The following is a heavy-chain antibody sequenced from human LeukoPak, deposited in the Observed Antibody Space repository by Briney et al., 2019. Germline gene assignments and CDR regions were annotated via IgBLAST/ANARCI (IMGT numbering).Heavy chain of an antibody. CDR2: INSDGSST. J-gene: IGHJ6*03. CDR1: GFTFSSYW. V-gene: IGHV3-74*01. D-gene: IGHD2-2*01. Sequence: GGSLRLSCAASGFTFSSYWMHWVRQAPGKGLVWVSRINSDGSSTSYADSVKGRFTISRDNAKNTLYLQMNSLRAEDTAVYYCARVGCSTSCYYYYYYMDVWGKGTTVTVSS. CDR3: ARVGCSTSCYYYYYYMDV.